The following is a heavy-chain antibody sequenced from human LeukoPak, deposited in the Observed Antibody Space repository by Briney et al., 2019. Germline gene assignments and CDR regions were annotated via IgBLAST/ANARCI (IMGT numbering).Heavy chain of an antibody. CDR3: ARPRGAPIYYFDS. D-gene: IGHD3-9*01. J-gene: IGHJ4*02. Sequence: SETLSLTCTVSGGSIRSSYYYWGWIRQPPGKGLEWIGSIYDSGSTYYNPSLKSRVTISVDTSKNQFSLKLNSVTAADTAVYYCARPRGAPIYYFDSWGQGALVTVSS. V-gene: IGHV4-39*01. CDR1: GGSIRSSYYY. CDR2: IYDSGST.